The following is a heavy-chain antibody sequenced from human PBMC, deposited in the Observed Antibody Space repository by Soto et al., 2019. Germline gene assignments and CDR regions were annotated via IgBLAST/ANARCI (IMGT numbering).Heavy chain of an antibody. CDR2: VSIGGST. CDR1: GFTFSSYA. J-gene: IGHJ4*02. V-gene: IGHV3-23*01. D-gene: IGHD2-15*01. CDR3: AKRRGAGGHFDY. Sequence: GGSLRLACAASGFTFSSYAMGWVRQGPGKGLEWVAVVSIGGSTHYADSVRGRFTISRDNSKNTLSLQMNSLTAEDTAVYFCAKRRGAGGHFDYWGQGALVTVS.